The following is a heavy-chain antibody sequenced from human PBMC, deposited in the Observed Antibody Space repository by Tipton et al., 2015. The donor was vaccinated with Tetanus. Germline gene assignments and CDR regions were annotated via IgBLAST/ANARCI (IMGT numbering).Heavy chain of an antibody. CDR1: GYSFTKYW. CDR2: IDPIDSYT. J-gene: IGHJ6*02. CDR3: ARINGEAVDEFYYYYGLDV. V-gene: IGHV5-10-1*01. D-gene: IGHD6-19*01. Sequence: EVQLVQSGAEVKKPGESLRISCKGSGYSFTKYWINWVRQMPGKGLEWMGRIDPIDSYTDYSPSFQGHVTISADKSISTAFLQWSSLKASDTAMYYCARINGEAVDEFYYYYGLDVWGQGTTVTVSS.